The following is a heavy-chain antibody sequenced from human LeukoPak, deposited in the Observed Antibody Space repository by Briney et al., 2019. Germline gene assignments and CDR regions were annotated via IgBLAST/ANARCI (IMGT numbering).Heavy chain of an antibody. V-gene: IGHV3-30-3*01. Sequence: GGSLRLSCAASGFTFSSYAMHWVRQAPGKGLEWVALISYDGSNKYYADSVKGRFTISRDNSKNTLYLQMNSLRAEDTAVYYCAREFQWLVSRVYAFDIWGQGTMVTVSS. CDR3: AREFQWLVSRVYAFDI. CDR2: ISYDGSNK. D-gene: IGHD6-19*01. CDR1: GFTFSSYA. J-gene: IGHJ3*02.